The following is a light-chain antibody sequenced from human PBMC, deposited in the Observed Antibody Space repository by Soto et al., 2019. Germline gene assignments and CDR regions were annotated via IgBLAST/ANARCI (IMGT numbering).Light chain of an antibody. CDR3: QQYDNWPSLT. CDR2: GAS. J-gene: IGKJ4*01. Sequence: EMVVTQSPGTLSLSPGERATLSCRASQSDTNAYLTWYQQKPGQAPRLLIYGASTRATGIPDRFSGSGSGTDFTLTISRVEPEDFAIYYCQQYDNWPSLTFGGGTKVEIK. V-gene: IGKV3-20*01. CDR1: QSDTNAY.